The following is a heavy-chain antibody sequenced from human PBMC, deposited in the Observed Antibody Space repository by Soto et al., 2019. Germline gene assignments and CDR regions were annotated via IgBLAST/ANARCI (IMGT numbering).Heavy chain of an antibody. D-gene: IGHD6-19*01. V-gene: IGHV3-23*01. Sequence: GGWIRLGTASSGVRLYGYAMSVFRQFPGKGLEWVSAISGSGVSTYYADSVKGRFTISRDNSKNTLYLQMNSLRAEDTAVYYCAKSRVGSGWPFDYWGQGTLVTFSS. CDR1: GVRLYGYA. CDR3: AKSRVGSGWPFDY. J-gene: IGHJ4*02. CDR2: ISGSGVST.